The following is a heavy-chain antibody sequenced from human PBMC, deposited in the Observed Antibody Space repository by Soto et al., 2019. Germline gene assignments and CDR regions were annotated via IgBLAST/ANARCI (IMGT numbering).Heavy chain of an antibody. Sequence: EVQLVESGGGLVQPGGSLRLSCAASGLTFSSYWMHWVRQAPGKGLVWVSRINTDGSSTTYADSVKGRFTISRDNTKNTLYLQMNSLIVEDTAVYYCARASGSNIHFDYLGQGTLVTVSS. CDR1: GLTFSSYW. CDR3: ARASGSNIHFDY. J-gene: IGHJ4*02. CDR2: INTDGSST. D-gene: IGHD1-26*01. V-gene: IGHV3-74*01.